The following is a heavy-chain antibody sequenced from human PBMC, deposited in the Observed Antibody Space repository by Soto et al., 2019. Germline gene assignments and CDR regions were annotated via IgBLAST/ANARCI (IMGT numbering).Heavy chain of an antibody. CDR3: ARTYSRSGAEGTNDS. D-gene: IGHD2-21*01. CDR1: GYSFSSYG. CDR2: ISISNGNT. Sequence: QVQLVQSGAEVKQPGASVKVSCKASGYSFSSYGISWVRQAPGQGLEWMGWISISNGNTNYAQKLQGRVTMTKDTSTSTAYMELRSLRTDDTAVYYCARTYSRSGAEGTNDSSGQETLVTVSS. V-gene: IGHV1-18*01. J-gene: IGHJ4*02.